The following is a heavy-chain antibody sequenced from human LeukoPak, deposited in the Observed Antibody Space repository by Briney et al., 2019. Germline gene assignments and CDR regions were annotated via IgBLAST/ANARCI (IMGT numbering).Heavy chain of an antibody. CDR2: IKQDGSEK. Sequence: GGSLRLSCAASGFTFSSYWMNWVRQAPGKGLEWVANIKQDGSEKYYVDSVKGRFTISRDNAKNSLYLQMNSLRAEDTAVYYCARQRGSGCLDYWGQGTLVTVSS. J-gene: IGHJ4*02. D-gene: IGHD6-19*01. V-gene: IGHV3-7*03. CDR1: GFTFSSYW. CDR3: ARQRGSGCLDY.